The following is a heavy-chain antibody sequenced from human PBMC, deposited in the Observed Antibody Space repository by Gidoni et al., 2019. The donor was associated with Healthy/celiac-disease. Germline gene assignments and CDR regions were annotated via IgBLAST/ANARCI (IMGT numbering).Heavy chain of an antibody. V-gene: IGHV3-9*01. CDR1: GFTFDDYA. J-gene: IGHJ3*02. Sequence: EVQLVESGGGLVQPGRSLRLSCAASGFTFDDYAMHWVRQAPGKGLEWVSGISWNSGSIGYAHSVKGRFTISRDNAKNSLYLQMNSLRAEDTALYYCAKGYSSGWYHDAFDIWGQGTMVTVSS. D-gene: IGHD6-19*01. CDR3: AKGYSSGWYHDAFDI. CDR2: ISWNSGSI.